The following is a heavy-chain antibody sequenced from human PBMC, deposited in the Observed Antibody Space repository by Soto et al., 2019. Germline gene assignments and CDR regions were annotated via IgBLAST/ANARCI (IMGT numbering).Heavy chain of an antibody. CDR3: ARVGNGEYVFYY. Sequence: EVQLVESGGGLVQPGGSLRLSCAASGFTFSNYWMHWVRQAPGKGLVWVSRINSDGGTTSYADSVKGRFTISRDNAKNTLYPQMNGLRAEDTAVYYCARVGNGEYVFYYWGQGTLVTVSS. V-gene: IGHV3-74*01. CDR1: GFTFSNYW. J-gene: IGHJ4*02. D-gene: IGHD3-16*01. CDR2: INSDGGTT.